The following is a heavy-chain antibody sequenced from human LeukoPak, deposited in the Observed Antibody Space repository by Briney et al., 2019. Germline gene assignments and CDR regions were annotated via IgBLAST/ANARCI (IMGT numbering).Heavy chain of an antibody. CDR1: GFTFSSYS. V-gene: IGHV3-48*04. J-gene: IGHJ4*02. CDR3: ARDLASIRGAAAGNFDY. Sequence: GGSLRLSCAASGFTFSSYSMSWVRQAPGKGLEWVSYISSSSTMYYAASVKGRFTISRDNAKNSLYLQMNSLRAEDTAVYYCARDLASIRGAAAGNFDYWGQGTLVTVSS. D-gene: IGHD6-13*01. CDR2: ISSSSTM.